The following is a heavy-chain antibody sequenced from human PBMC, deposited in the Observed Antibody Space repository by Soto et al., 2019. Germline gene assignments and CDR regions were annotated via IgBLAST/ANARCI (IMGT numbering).Heavy chain of an antibody. CDR1: GYSFTTYW. D-gene: IGHD6-13*01. CDR2: IYPGDSDT. Sequence: GESLKISCKGSGYSFTTYWIAWVRQMPGKGLEWMGIIYPGDSDTRYSPSFQGQVTISADKSISTAYLQWSSLKASDTAMYYCARRTAAGKGYYHYYGMDVWGQGTTVTVSS. CDR3: ARRTAAGKGYYHYYGMDV. V-gene: IGHV5-51*01. J-gene: IGHJ6*02.